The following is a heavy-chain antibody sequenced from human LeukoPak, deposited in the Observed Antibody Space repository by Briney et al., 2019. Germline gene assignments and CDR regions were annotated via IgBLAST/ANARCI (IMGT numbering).Heavy chain of an antibody. CDR1: GFTFSSYG. CDR3: AELGITMIGGV. D-gene: IGHD3-10*02. J-gene: IGHJ6*04. Sequence: PGGSLRLSRAASGFTFSSYGMSWVRQAPGKGLEWVPAISGSGGSTYYADSVKGRFTISRDNSKNTLYLQMNSLRAEDTAVYYCAELGITMIGGVWGKGTTVTISS. V-gene: IGHV3-23*01. CDR2: ISGSGGST.